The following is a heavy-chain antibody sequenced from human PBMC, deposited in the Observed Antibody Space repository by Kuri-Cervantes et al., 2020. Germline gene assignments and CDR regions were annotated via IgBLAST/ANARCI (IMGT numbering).Heavy chain of an antibody. Sequence: GSLRLSCAVYGWSFSGYYWSWIRQPPGKGLEWIGSIYHSGSTYYNPSLKSRVTISVDKSKSQFSLKLSSVTDADTAVYYCARSSGSYYYAFDIWGQGTMVTVSS. CDR2: IYHSGST. CDR3: ARSSGSYYYAFDI. J-gene: IGHJ3*02. V-gene: IGHV4-34*01. CDR1: GWSFSGYY. D-gene: IGHD1-26*01.